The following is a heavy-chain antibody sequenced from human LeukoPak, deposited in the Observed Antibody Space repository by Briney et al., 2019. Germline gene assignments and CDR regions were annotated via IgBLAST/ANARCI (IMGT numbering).Heavy chain of an antibody. CDR1: GFTFNNYA. Sequence: HPGGSLRLSCAASGFTFNNYAMSWVRQAPGKGLEWVSGINGSGGSTYYADSVKGRFTISRDNSKNTVYLQMNSLRAEDTAVYYCATRDYYDSRGYYYYYFDYWGQGTLVTVSS. V-gene: IGHV3-23*01. CDR3: ATRDYYDSRGYYYYYFDY. D-gene: IGHD3-22*01. J-gene: IGHJ4*02. CDR2: INGSGGST.